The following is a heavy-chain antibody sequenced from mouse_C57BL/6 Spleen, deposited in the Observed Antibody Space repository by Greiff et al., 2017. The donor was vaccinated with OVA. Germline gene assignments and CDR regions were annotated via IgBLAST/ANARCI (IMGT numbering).Heavy chain of an antibody. CDR1: GYTFTDYE. D-gene: IGHD1-1*01. CDR2: IDPETGGT. J-gene: IGHJ2*01. Sequence: QVQLQESGAELVRPGASVTLSCKASGYTFTDYEMHWVKQTPVHGLEWIGVIDPETGGTAYNQKFKGKATLTADKSSSTAYMELSSLTSEDSAVYYCTGRDYYCGSSYYFDYWGQGTTLTVSS. CDR3: TGRDYYCGSSYYFDY. V-gene: IGHV1-15*01.